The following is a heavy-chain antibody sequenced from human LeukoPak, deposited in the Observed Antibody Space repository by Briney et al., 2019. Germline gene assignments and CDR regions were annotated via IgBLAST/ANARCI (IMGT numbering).Heavy chain of an antibody. CDR2: ISAYNGNT. J-gene: IGHJ6*02. CDR1: GYTFTSYG. V-gene: IGHV1-18*01. CDR3: ARGRLAYCGGDCYGMDV. D-gene: IGHD2-21*01. Sequence: ASVKVSCKASGYTFTSYGISWVRQAPGQGLEWMGWISAYNGNTNYAQKLQGRVTMTTDTSTSTAYMELSSLRSEDTAVYYCARGRLAYCGGDCYGMDVWGQGTTVTVSS.